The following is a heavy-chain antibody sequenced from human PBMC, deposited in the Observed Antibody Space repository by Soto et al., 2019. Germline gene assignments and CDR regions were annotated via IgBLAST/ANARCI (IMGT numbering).Heavy chain of an antibody. CDR3: ARHDGFSSGWVFDY. V-gene: IGHV4-39*01. D-gene: IGHD6-19*01. CDR2: IYYHGNT. CDR1: GGSISSRTYS. J-gene: IGHJ4*01. Sequence: SETLSLTCTVSGGSISSRTYSWGWIRQPPGKSLEWIGTIYYHGNTYSNPSLKSRVTISVDTSNNQLSLRLRSVTAADTAIYYCARHDGFSSGWVFDYWGHGTLVTVSS.